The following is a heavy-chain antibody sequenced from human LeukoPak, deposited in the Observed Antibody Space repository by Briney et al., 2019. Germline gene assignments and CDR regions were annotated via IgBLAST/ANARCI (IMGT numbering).Heavy chain of an antibody. CDR2: INPNSGGT. CDR1: GYTFTGYY. Sequence: ASVKVSCKASGYTFTGYYMHWVRQAPGQGLEWMGWINPNSGGTNYAQKFQGRVTMTRDTSIGTAYMELSRLRSDDTAVYYCARDRDLYYYYYYMDVWGKGTTVTVSS. J-gene: IGHJ6*03. CDR3: ARDRDLYYYYYYMDV. V-gene: IGHV1-2*02.